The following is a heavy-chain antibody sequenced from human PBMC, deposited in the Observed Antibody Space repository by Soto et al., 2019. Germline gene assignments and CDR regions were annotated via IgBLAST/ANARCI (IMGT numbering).Heavy chain of an antibody. D-gene: IGHD3-9*01. CDR2: ISGSGGST. V-gene: IGHV3-23*01. J-gene: IGHJ3*02. CDR1: GFTFSSYA. Sequence: PGGSLRLSCAASGFTFSSYAMSWVRQAPGKGLEWVSAISGSGGSTYYADSVKGRFTISRDNSKNTLYLQMNSLRAEDTAVYYCAKGMLYYDILTGYYVERAFDIWGQGTMVTV. CDR3: AKGMLYYDILTGYYVERAFDI.